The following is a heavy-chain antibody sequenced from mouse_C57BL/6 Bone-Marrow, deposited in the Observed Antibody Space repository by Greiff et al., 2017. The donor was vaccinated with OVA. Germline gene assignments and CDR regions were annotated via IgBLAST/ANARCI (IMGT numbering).Heavy chain of an antibody. CDR2: IHPNSGST. V-gene: IGHV1-64*01. CDR3: ARYGSSPYYYAMDY. D-gene: IGHD1-1*01. CDR1: GYTFTSYW. Sequence: QVQLQQPGAELVKPGASVKLSCKASGYTFTSYWMHWVKQRPGQGLEWIGMIHPNSGSTNYNEKFKSKATLTVDKSSSTAYMQLSSLTSEDSAVYDYARYGSSPYYYAMDYWGQGTSVTVSS. J-gene: IGHJ4*01.